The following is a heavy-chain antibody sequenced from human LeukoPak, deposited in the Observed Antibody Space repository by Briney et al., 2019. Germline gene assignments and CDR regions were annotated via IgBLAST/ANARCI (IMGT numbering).Heavy chain of an antibody. Sequence: GGSLRLSCAASGFIFGGYWMSWVRQAPGRGLEWVAVISYDGSNKYYADSVKGRFTISRDNSKNTLFLQMNSLRAEDTAVYYCAKDVGCTNGVCRAGIDIWGQGTMVTVSS. D-gene: IGHD2-8*01. CDR1: GFIFGGYW. CDR3: AKDVGCTNGVCRAGIDI. V-gene: IGHV3-30*18. J-gene: IGHJ3*02. CDR2: ISYDGSNK.